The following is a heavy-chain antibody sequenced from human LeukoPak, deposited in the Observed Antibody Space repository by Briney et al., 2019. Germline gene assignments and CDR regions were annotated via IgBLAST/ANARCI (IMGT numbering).Heavy chain of an antibody. V-gene: IGHV3-21*01. CDR1: GFTFSSYS. CDR3: ARSPTPEIIAARRLGKWFDP. J-gene: IGHJ5*02. Sequence: PGGSLRLSCAASGFTFSSYSMNWVRQAPGKGLEWVSSISSSSSYIYYADSVKGRFTISRDNAKNSLYLQMNSLRAEDTAVYYCARSPTPEIIAARRLGKWFDPWGQGTLVTVSS. CDR2: ISSSSSYI. D-gene: IGHD6-6*01.